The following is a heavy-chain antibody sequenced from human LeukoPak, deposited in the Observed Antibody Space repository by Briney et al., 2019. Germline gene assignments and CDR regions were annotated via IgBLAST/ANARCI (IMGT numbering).Heavy chain of an antibody. Sequence: GGSLRLPCAASGFTFSSYSMNWVRQAPGKGLEWVSSISSSSSYIYYADSEKGRFTISRDNAKNSLYLQMNSLRAEDTAVYYCARAVRGSYPVNWGQGTLVTVSS. CDR1: GFTFSSYS. CDR3: ARAVRGSYPVN. D-gene: IGHD1-26*01. J-gene: IGHJ4*02. CDR2: ISSSSSYI. V-gene: IGHV3-21*01.